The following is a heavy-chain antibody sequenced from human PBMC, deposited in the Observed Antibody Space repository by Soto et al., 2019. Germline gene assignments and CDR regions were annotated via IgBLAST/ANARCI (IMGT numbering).Heavy chain of an antibody. CDR2: ISAYNGNT. CDR3: ARGVDCSSISCYRYYYYGMDV. CDR1: GYTFTSYG. J-gene: IGHJ6*02. Sequence: ASVKVSCKASGYTFTSYGISWVRQAPGQGLEWMGWISAYNGNTNYAQKLQGRVTMTTDTSTSTAYMELRSLRSDDTAVYYCARGVDCSSISCYRYYYYGMDVWGQGTTVTVSS. V-gene: IGHV1-18*01. D-gene: IGHD2-2*01.